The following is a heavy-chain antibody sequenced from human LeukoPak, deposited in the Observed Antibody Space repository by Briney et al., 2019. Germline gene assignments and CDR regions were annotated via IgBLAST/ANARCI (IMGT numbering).Heavy chain of an antibody. CDR1: GYTFTGYY. D-gene: IGHD3-10*01. V-gene: IGHV1-2*02. CDR3: ARPQNYYGSGSYYFYYGMDV. CDR2: INPNSGGT. Sequence: ASVKVSCKASGYTFTGYYVHWVRQAPGQGLEWMGWINPNSGGTNYAQKFQGRVTMTRDTSISTAYMELSRLRSDDTAVYYCARPQNYYGSGSYYFYYGMDVWGQGTTVTVSS. J-gene: IGHJ6*02.